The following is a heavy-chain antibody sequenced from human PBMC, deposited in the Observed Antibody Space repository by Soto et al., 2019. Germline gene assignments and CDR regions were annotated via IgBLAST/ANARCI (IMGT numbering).Heavy chain of an antibody. Sequence: QVQLVQSGAEVKKPGASVKVSCKASGYTFTSYAMHWVRQAPGQRLEWMGWINAGNGNTKYSQKFQGRVTITRDTSASTAYMELSSLRSEDTALYYCARSWYYYGSGSYPDYWGQGTLVTVSS. V-gene: IGHV1-3*01. CDR2: INAGNGNT. J-gene: IGHJ4*02. D-gene: IGHD3-10*01. CDR1: GYTFTSYA. CDR3: ARSWYYYGSGSYPDY.